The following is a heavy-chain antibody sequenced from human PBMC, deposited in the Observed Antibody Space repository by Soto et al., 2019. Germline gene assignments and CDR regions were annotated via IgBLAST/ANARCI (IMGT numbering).Heavy chain of an antibody. D-gene: IGHD5-12*01. Sequence: GGSLRLSCAASGFTFSSYWMSWVRQAPGKGLEWVANIKQDGSEKYYVDSVKGRFTISRDNAKNSLYLQMNSLRAEDTAVYYCARDLSSPKLYSGYGFGSNWFDPWGQGTLVTVSS. J-gene: IGHJ5*02. CDR1: GFTFSSYW. V-gene: IGHV3-7*01. CDR3: ARDLSSPKLYSGYGFGSNWFDP. CDR2: IKQDGSEK.